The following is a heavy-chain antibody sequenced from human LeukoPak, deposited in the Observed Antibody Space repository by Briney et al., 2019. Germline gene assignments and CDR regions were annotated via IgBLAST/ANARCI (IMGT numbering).Heavy chain of an antibody. Sequence: PGGSLRLSCAASGFTFRSNWMSWVRQAPGKGLEWVANIKQEGSEKYYVESVKGRFTISRDNAKNSLYLQMNSLRAEDTAVYYCARDSRGLGVVTAISGYWHFDLWGRGTLVTVSS. CDR2: IKQEGSEK. V-gene: IGHV3-7*01. CDR1: GFTFRSNW. D-gene: IGHD2-21*02. J-gene: IGHJ2*01. CDR3: ARDSRGLGVVTAISGYWHFDL.